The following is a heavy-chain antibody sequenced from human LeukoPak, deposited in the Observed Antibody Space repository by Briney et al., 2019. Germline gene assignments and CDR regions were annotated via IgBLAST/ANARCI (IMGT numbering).Heavy chain of an antibody. D-gene: IGHD1-1*01. CDR1: GGSVSSGSYY. CDR2: IYTSGIT. Sequence: PSQTLSLTCTVSGGSVSSGSYYWSWIRQPAGKGLEWIGRIYTSGITNYNPSLKSRVTISVDTSKNQFSLKLNSVTAADTAVYYCARDLEIGWGQGTLVTVSS. CDR3: ARDLEIG. V-gene: IGHV4-61*02. J-gene: IGHJ4*02.